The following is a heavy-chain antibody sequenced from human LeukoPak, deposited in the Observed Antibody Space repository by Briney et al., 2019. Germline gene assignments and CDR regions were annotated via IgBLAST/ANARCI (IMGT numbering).Heavy chain of an antibody. D-gene: IGHD6-19*01. CDR3: ARDWWKVTSLAVAGSNWFDP. CDR1: GYTFTSYG. Sequence: GASVKVSCKASGYTFTSYGISWVRQAPGQGLEWMGGIIPIFGTANYAQKFQGRVTITADESTSTAYMELSSLRSEDTAVYYCARDWWKVTSLAVAGSNWFDPWGQGTLVTVSS. J-gene: IGHJ5*02. CDR2: IIPIFGTA. V-gene: IGHV1-69*13.